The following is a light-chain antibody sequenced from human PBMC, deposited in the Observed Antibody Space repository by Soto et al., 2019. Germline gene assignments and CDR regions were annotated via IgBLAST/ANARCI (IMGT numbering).Light chain of an antibody. J-gene: IGKJ1*01. V-gene: IGKV3-15*01. Sequence: EVVMTQSPASLSASPGERVTLSCRASQNIRSSLAWYQQRPGQAPRLLIYDASTRATGIPPRFSGGGSGTEFTVTISSLQSEDFAVYYCQQYGSSGTFGQGTKVDIK. CDR1: QNIRSS. CDR2: DAS. CDR3: QQYGSSGT.